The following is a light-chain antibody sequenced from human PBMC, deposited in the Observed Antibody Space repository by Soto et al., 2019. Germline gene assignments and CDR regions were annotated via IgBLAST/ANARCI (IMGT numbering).Light chain of an antibody. CDR2: RNN. J-gene: IGLJ2*01. Sequence: VLTQPPSASGTPGQRVTISCSGSGSNIGSNYVYWYQQLPGTAPKLLIYRNNQRPSGVPDRFSGSKSGTSASLAISGLRSEDEADYYCAAWDDSLSGVVFGGGTQLTVL. CDR1: GSNIGSNY. CDR3: AAWDDSLSGVV. V-gene: IGLV1-47*01.